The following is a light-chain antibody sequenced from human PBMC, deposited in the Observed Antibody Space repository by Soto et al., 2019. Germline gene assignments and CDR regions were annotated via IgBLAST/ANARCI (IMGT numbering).Light chain of an antibody. CDR2: DVS. CDR1: SSVVGGYI. J-gene: IGLJ2*01. Sequence: QSALTQPASVSGSPGQSITISCTGTSSVVGGYIWYQQHPGKAPKLMIYDVSSRPSGVSNRFSGSKSGNTASLTISGLQAEDEADYYCSSYASTTTRVVFGGGTKLTVL. V-gene: IGLV2-14*03. CDR3: SSYASTTTRVV.